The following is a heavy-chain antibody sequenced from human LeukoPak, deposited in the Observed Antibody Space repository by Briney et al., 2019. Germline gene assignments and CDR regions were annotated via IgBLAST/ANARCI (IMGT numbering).Heavy chain of an antibody. V-gene: IGHV3-30*14. Sequence: PGRSLRLSCAASGFTFSSYAMHWVRQAPGKGRGGVAVISYDGSNKYYADSVKGRFTISRDNSKNTLYLQMNSLRAEDTAVYYCAREGSSWYPGPFDYWGQGTLVTVSS. CDR3: AREGSSWYPGPFDY. CDR2: ISYDGSNK. D-gene: IGHD6-13*01. J-gene: IGHJ4*02. CDR1: GFTFSSYA.